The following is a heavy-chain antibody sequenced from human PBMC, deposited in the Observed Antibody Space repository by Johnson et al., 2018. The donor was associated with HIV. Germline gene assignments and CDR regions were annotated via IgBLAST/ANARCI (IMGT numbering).Heavy chain of an antibody. CDR1: GFTFSSYA. J-gene: IGHJ3*02. D-gene: IGHD1-26*01. CDR2: ISYDGSNK. V-gene: IGHV3-30*04. CDR3: TKDPGRRELRRDAFDI. Sequence: VESGGGVVQPGRSLRLSCAASGFTFSSYAMHWVRQAPGKGLEWVAVISYDGSNKYYADSVKGRFSISRDNSKNTLYLQMNSLRAEDTAVYYCTKDPGRRELRRDAFDIWGQGTMVTVSS.